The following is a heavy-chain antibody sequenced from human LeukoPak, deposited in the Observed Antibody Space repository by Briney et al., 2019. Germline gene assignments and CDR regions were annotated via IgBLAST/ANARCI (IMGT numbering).Heavy chain of an antibody. V-gene: IGHV1-18*01. Sequence: RASVKVSCKASGGTFSCYGISWVRQAPGQGLEWMGWISAYNGNTNYAQKLQGRVTMTTDTSTSTAYMELRSLRSDDTAVYYCARDRGYSYGVYYYYGMDVWGQGTTVTVSS. J-gene: IGHJ6*02. CDR1: GGTFSCYG. CDR3: ARDRGYSYGVYYYYGMDV. D-gene: IGHD5-18*01. CDR2: ISAYNGNT.